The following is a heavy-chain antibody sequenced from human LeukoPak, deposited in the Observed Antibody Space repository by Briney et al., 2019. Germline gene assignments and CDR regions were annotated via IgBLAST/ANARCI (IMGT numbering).Heavy chain of an antibody. CDR2: ISYDGSNK. CDR1: GFAFSSYG. CDR3: AKDTAMVTEGGFDY. D-gene: IGHD5-18*01. V-gene: IGHV3-30*18. J-gene: IGHJ4*02. Sequence: GGSLRLSCAASGFAFSSYGMHWVRQAAGNGLEWVAVISYDGSNKYYADSVKGRFTISRDNSKNTLYLQMNSLRAEDTAVYYCAKDTAMVTEGGFDYWGQGTLVTVSS.